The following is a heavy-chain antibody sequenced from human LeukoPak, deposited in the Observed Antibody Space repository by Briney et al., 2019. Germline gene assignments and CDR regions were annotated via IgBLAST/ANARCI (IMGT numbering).Heavy chain of an antibody. D-gene: IGHD6-19*01. J-gene: IGHJ4*02. V-gene: IGHV3-30*04. CDR2: ISYDGSNK. CDR1: GFTFSSYA. CDR3: ARDEVAVAGDPFDY. Sequence: GGSLRLSCAASGFTFSSYAMHWVRQAPGKGLEWVAVISYDGSNKYYADSVKGRFTISRDNSKNTLYLQMNSLRAEDTAVYYCARDEVAVAGDPFDYWGQGTLVTVSS.